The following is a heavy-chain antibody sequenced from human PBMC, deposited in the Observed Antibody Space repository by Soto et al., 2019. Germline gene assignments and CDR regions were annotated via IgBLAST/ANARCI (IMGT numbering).Heavy chain of an antibody. CDR1: GGTFSSYA. Sequence: QVQLVQSGAEVKKPGSSVKVSCKASGGTFSSYAISWVRQAPGQGLEWMGGIIPIFGTANYAQKFQGRVTITAXXSXSXXYMELSSLRSEDTAVYYCARGDESSSSYYYYGMDVWGQGTTVTVSS. D-gene: IGHD6-6*01. CDR3: ARGDESSSSYYYYGMDV. V-gene: IGHV1-69*12. CDR2: IIPIFGTA. J-gene: IGHJ6*02.